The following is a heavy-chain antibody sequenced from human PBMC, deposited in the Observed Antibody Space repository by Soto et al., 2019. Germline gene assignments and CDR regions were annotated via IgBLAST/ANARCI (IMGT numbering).Heavy chain of an antibody. CDR2: ISAYSGST. CDR3: ARDFTKSSSWPYYLDY. Sequence: GASVKVSCKASGYTFTTYGISWVRQAPGQGLEWMGWISAYSGSTKFAQKLQGRVTMTTDTSTTTAYMELRSLTSDDTAVYYCARDFTKSSSWPYYLDYRGQGTLVTVSS. CDR1: GYTFTTYG. V-gene: IGHV1-18*01. J-gene: IGHJ4*02. D-gene: IGHD6-13*01.